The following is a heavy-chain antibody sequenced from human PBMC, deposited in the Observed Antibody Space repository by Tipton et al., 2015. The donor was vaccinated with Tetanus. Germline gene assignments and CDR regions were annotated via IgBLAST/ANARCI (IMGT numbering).Heavy chain of an antibody. CDR3: ARDVWKYTYGYGYFDL. Sequence: VKPSETLSLTCTVSGASINSHHWSWLRQAPGKGLERIGYFHFTGSTSVNPSLQSRVTISGDTSKNQFSLTMKSVTAADTAVYYCARDVWKYTYGYGYFDLWGQGALVIVSS. CDR2: FHFTGST. V-gene: IGHV4-59*11. D-gene: IGHD5-18*01. CDR1: GASINSHH. J-gene: IGHJ4*02.